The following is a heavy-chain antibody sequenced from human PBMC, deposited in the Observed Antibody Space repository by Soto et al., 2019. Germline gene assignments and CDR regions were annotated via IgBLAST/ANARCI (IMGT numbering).Heavy chain of an antibody. D-gene: IGHD6-13*01. J-gene: IGHJ3*02. V-gene: IGHV1-46*01. Sequence: ASVKVSCKASGYTFTSYYMHWVRQAPGQGLEWMGIINPSGGSTSYAQKFQGRVTMTRDTSTSTVYMELSSLRSEDTAVYYCARAGTSSWYGSAFDIWGQGTMVTVSS. CDR1: GYTFTSYY. CDR3: ARAGTSSWYGSAFDI. CDR2: INPSGGST.